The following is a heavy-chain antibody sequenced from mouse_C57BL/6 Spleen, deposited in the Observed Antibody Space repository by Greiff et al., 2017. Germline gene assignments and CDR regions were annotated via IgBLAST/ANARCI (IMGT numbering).Heavy chain of an antibody. J-gene: IGHJ2*01. V-gene: IGHV1-82*01. D-gene: IGHD3-2*01. Sequence: VMLVESGPELVKPGASVKISCKASGYAFSSSWMNWVKQRPGKGLEWIGRIYPGDGDTNYNGKFKGKATLTADKSSSTAYMQLSSLTSEDSAVYFCAKTATAPYFDYWGQGTTLTVSS. CDR3: AKTATAPYFDY. CDR1: GYAFSSSW. CDR2: IYPGDGDT.